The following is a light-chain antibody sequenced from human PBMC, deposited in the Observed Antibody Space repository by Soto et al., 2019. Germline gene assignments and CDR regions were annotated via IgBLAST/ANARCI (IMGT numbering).Light chain of an antibody. Sequence: EIVLTQSPATLSLSPGERATLSCRASQSVSRHLAWYQQKPGQAPRLLIYDASNRAAGIPDRFSGSGSGTDFTLTISRLEPEDFAVYYCQVYTTSPQTFGQGTKVELK. CDR3: QVYTTSPQT. J-gene: IGKJ1*01. V-gene: IGKV3-11*01. CDR1: QSVSRH. CDR2: DAS.